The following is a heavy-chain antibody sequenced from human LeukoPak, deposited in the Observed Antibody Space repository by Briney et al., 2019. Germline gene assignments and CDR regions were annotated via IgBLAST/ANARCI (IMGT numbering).Heavy chain of an antibody. J-gene: IGHJ4*02. CDR3: ARGFAPAYNFGVFDY. Sequence: PGGSLRLSCAASGFTVSNNYMIWVRQAPGKGLEWVSLLYTGGEANYADSVKGRFTISRDTSKNTVSLHMSSLRAEETAVYYCARGFAPAYNFGVFDYWGQGTLVTVSS. D-gene: IGHD5-18*01. CDR1: GFTVSNNY. CDR2: LYTGGEA. V-gene: IGHV3-53*01.